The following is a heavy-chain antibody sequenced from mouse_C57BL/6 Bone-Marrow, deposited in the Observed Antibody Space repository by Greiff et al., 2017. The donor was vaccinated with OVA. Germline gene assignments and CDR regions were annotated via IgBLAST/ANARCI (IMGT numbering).Heavy chain of an antibody. CDR2: INPYNGGT. Sequence: EVMLVESGPVLVKPGASVKMSCKASGYTFTDYYMNWVKQSHGKSLEWIGVINPYNGGTSYNQKFKGKATLTVDKSSSTAYMELNSLTSEDSAVYYCATYYYGSSMSYWYFDVWGTGTTVTVSS. D-gene: IGHD1-1*01. J-gene: IGHJ1*03. CDR3: ATYYYGSSMSYWYFDV. CDR1: GYTFTDYY. V-gene: IGHV1-19*01.